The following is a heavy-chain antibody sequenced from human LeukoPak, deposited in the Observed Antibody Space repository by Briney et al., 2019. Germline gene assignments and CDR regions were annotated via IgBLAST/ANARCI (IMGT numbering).Heavy chain of an antibody. D-gene: IGHD3-10*01. J-gene: IGHJ5*02. CDR1: GYTFTSYY. CDR2: INPSGGST. Sequence: ASVKVSCKASGYTFTSYYMHWVRQAPGQGLEWMGIINPSGGSTSYAQKFRGRVTMTRDTSTSTVYMELSSLRSEDTAVYYCARTYGSGSYYSWFDPWGQGTLVTVSS. V-gene: IGHV1-46*01. CDR3: ARTYGSGSYYSWFDP.